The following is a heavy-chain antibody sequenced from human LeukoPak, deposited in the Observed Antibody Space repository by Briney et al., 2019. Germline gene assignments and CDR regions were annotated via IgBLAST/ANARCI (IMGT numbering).Heavy chain of an antibody. CDR1: GFTFSSYG. V-gene: IGHV3-30*02. D-gene: IGHD3-10*01. CDR2: IRYDGSNK. J-gene: IGHJ4*02. CDR3: ARITYGSGSYYFDY. Sequence: PGRSLRLSCAASGFTFSSYGMHWVRQSPGKGLEWVAFIRYDGSNKYYADSVKGRFTISRDNSKNTLYLQMNSLRAEDTAVYYCARITYGSGSYYFDYWGQGTLVTVSS.